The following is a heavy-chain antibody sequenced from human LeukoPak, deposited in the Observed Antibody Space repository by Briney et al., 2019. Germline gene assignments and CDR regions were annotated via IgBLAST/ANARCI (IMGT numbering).Heavy chain of an antibody. J-gene: IGHJ3*02. D-gene: IGHD3-22*01. V-gene: IGHV4-30-4*01. CDR3: AREYYYDSSGYHHDAFDI. Sequence: SETLSLTCTVSGGSISSGDYYWSWIRQPPGKGLEWIGYIYYSGSTYYNPSLKSRVTISVGTSKNQFSLKLSSVTAADTAVYYCAREYYYDSSGYHHDAFDIWGQGIMVTVSS. CDR1: GGSISSGDYY. CDR2: IYYSGST.